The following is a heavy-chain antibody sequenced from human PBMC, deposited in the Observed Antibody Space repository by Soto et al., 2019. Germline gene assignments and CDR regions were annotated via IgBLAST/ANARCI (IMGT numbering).Heavy chain of an antibody. V-gene: IGHV3-30-3*01. Sequence: QVQLVESGGGVVQPGRSLRLSCAASGFTFSSYAMHWVRQAPCKGLEWVAVISYDGSNKYYADSVKGRFTISRDNSKNTLYLQMNSLRAEDTAVYYCARDIAIFDYWGQGTLVTVSS. J-gene: IGHJ4*02. CDR3: ARDIAIFDY. D-gene: IGHD6-13*01. CDR2: ISYDGSNK. CDR1: GFTFSSYA.